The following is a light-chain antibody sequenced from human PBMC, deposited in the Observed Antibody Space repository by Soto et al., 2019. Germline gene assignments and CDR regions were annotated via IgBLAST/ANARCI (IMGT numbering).Light chain of an antibody. J-gene: IGLJ1*01. V-gene: IGLV2-14*01. CDR1: SSDIGTYNR. Sequence: QSVLTQPASVSGSPGQSITISCTGTSSDIGTYNRVSWYQQPPGTAPKLIIYEVRNRPSGVSNRFSGFKSGNTAYLIISGLQAEDEADYFCNSYTTSSTYVFGTGTKLTVL. CDR2: EVR. CDR3: NSYTTSSTYV.